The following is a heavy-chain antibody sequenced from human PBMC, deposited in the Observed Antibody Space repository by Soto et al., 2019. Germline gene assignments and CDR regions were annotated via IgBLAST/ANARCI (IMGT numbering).Heavy chain of an antibody. D-gene: IGHD3-10*01. J-gene: IGHJ4*02. Sequence: GXQKLAVATSGCTFTNCAMHWVRQAPGKGLEWVSGIGVSGTGTYYADSVKGRFTISRDNSKNTVYLQMNSLRVDDTAVYYCAKKTAGPHPFDYWGQGTLVTVSS. CDR1: GCTFTNCA. CDR2: IGVSGTGT. V-gene: IGHV3-23*01. CDR3: AKKTAGPHPFDY.